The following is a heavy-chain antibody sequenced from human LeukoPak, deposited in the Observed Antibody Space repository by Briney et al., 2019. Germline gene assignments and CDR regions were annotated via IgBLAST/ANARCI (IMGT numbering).Heavy chain of an antibody. Sequence: GGSLRLSCAASGFTFSLYGMHWVRQAPGKGLEWVAFIRYDGTNKYYSDSLKGRFTISRDNSKNTLSLQMGTLRPEDTAVYYCAKDTPVGYGDPSALYDYWGQGTLVTVSS. CDR3: AKDTPVGYGDPSALYDY. CDR2: IRYDGTNK. J-gene: IGHJ4*02. CDR1: GFTFSLYG. V-gene: IGHV3-30*02. D-gene: IGHD4-17*01.